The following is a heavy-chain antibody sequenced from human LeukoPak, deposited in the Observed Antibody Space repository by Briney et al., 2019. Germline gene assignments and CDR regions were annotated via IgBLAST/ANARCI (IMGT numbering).Heavy chain of an antibody. CDR2: INQDGSEK. V-gene: IGHV3-7*04. Sequence: GGSLRLSCAASGFTFSNYWMSWVRQAPGKGPEWVANINQDGSEKYYVDSVRGRFTISRDNAKNSLYLEMNSLRAEDTAVYYCARDLRSGTYYFDYWGEGTLGTVSS. D-gene: IGHD1-26*01. CDR1: GFTFSNYW. CDR3: ARDLRSGTYYFDY. J-gene: IGHJ4*02.